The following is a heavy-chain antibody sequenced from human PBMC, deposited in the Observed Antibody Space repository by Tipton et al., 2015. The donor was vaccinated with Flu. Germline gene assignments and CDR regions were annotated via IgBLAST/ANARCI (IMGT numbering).Heavy chain of an antibody. CDR2: IFYSGST. CDR3: ASERGWPASLDY. CDR1: GASFRDFY. J-gene: IGHJ4*02. Sequence: TLSLTCTVSGASFRDFYWSWSRQTPGKGLEWIGYIFYSGSTSYNPSLQSRVTLTVDTSRNQCSLNLKSVTAADTAVYYCASERGWPASLDYWGEGMLVTVS. V-gene: IGHV4-59*01. D-gene: IGHD2-15*01.